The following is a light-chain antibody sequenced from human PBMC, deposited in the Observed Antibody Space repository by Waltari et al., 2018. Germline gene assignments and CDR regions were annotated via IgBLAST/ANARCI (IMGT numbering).Light chain of an antibody. Sequence: SYELTQPPSVSVSPGQMARTTWSGNAWPNQHAYVYQQKSGQSPILVMYKGREMPSGIPERFSGSSSGTTVTLTISGVQAEDEADYYCQSGDNSGTNRVLFGGGTKLTVL. V-gene: IGLV3-25*03. CDR1: AWPNQH. CDR2: KGR. CDR3: QSGDNSGTNRVL. J-gene: IGLJ2*01.